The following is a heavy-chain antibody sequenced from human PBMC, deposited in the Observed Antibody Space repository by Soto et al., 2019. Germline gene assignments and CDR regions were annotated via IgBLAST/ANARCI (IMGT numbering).Heavy chain of an antibody. CDR1: GDSVSSNSVS. D-gene: IGHD2-8*01. V-gene: IGHV6-1*01. J-gene: IGHJ6*01. CDR2: TYYRSKWYN. Sequence: QVQLQQSGPGLVKPSQTLSLTCAISGDSVSSNSVSWNWIRQSPSRGLQWLGRTYYRSKWYNDYGIAVNRRITINADTSKLAFSLPLNAATPGDTAVYYCAGARVNGGNYFGMDVWGQGTTVTVSS. CDR3: AGARVNGGNYFGMDV.